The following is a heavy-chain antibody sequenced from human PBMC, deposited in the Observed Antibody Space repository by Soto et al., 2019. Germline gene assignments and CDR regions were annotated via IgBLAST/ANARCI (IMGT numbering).Heavy chain of an antibody. V-gene: IGHV3-9*01. CDR1: GFTFDDYA. CDR3: AKDVAASTRALDI. J-gene: IGHJ3*02. Sequence: EVQLVESGGGLVQPGRSLRLSCAASGFTFDDYAMHWVRQAPGKGLEWVSGISWNSGSIGYADSVKGRFTISRDNAKNSLYLQMNSLRAEDTALYYCAKDVAASTRALDIWGQGTMVTVSS. D-gene: IGHD6-25*01. CDR2: ISWNSGSI.